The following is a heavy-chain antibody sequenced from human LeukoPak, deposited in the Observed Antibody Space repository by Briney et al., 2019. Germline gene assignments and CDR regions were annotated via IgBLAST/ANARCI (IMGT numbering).Heavy chain of an antibody. J-gene: IGHJ3*02. Sequence: GGSLRLSCAASGFTFSSYSMNWVRQAPGKGLEWVSSISSSSSYIYYADSVKGRFTISRDNAKNSLYLQMNSLRAEDTAVYYCARVLAAALRAFDIWGQGTMVTVSS. CDR3: ARVLAAALRAFDI. V-gene: IGHV3-21*01. CDR1: GFTFSSYS. CDR2: ISSSSSYI. D-gene: IGHD6-13*01.